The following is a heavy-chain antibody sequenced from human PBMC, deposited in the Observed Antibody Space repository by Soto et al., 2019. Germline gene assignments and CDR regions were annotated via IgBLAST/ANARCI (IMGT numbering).Heavy chain of an antibody. CDR3: ARGIATGQLDP. Sequence: ASVKVSCKAPRYIFTAYFMHWVRQAPGQGLEWMGWINPNNGNTKSSQKFQDRVIITRDTSASTAYMDLSSLRSEDTAVYYCARGIATGQLDPWGQGTLVTVSS. V-gene: IGHV1-3*01. D-gene: IGHD2-15*01. CDR2: INPNNGNT. CDR1: RYIFTAYF. J-gene: IGHJ5*02.